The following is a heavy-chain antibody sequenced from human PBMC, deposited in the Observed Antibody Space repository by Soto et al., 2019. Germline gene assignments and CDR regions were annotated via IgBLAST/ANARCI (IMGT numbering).Heavy chain of an antibody. CDR1: GGAVNSAGYS. CDR2: IYHSGST. Sequence: SETLSLTCAVSGGAVNSAGYSLIWIRQPPGNGLELIGYIYHSGSTYYNPSLKSRVTISLDRSNNHFSLKLSSVTAADTAVYYCARVPIYYDSSGYYHYGTFDIWGQGTMVTVSS. V-gene: IGHV4-30-2*01. CDR3: ARVPIYYDSSGYYHYGTFDI. D-gene: IGHD3-22*01. J-gene: IGHJ3*02.